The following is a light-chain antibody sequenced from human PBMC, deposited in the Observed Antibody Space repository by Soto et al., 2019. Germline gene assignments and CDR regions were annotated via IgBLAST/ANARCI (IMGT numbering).Light chain of an antibody. J-gene: IGLJ1*01. Sequence: QSVLTQPASVSGSPGQSITISCTGISSDDGGYNYVSWYQQHPGKAPKLMIYDVSNRPSGVSNRFSGSKSGNTASLTISGLQAEDEADYYCSSYTSSSTLYVFGTGTKVTVL. CDR1: SSDDGGYNY. CDR2: DVS. CDR3: SSYTSSSTLYV. V-gene: IGLV2-14*01.